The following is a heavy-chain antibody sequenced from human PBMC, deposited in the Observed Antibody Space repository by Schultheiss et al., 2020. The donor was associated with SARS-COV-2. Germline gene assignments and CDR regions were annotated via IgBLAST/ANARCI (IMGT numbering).Heavy chain of an antibody. J-gene: IGHJ4*02. V-gene: IGHV4-39*07. CDR3: ARGKDGRFGELLHFDY. CDR1: GGSISSSSYY. CDR2: IYYSGST. Sequence: SETLSLTCTVSGGSISSSSYYWGWIRQPPGKGLEWIGSIYYSGSTYYNPSLKSRVTISVDRSKNQFSLKLSSVTAADTAVYYCARGKDGRFGELLHFDYWGKGTLVTVSS. D-gene: IGHD3-10*01.